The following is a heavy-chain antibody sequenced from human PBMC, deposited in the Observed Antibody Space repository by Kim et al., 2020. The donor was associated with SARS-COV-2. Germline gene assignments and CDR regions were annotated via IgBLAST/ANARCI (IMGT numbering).Heavy chain of an antibody. CDR1: GITFDSYA. J-gene: IGHJ6*02. CDR3: AKDFTVTTDYYDGMHV. Sequence: GGSLRLSCVASGITFDSYAMNWVRQAPGKGLEWVANINQVGSEKYYVDSVKGRFTISRDNAKNSLYLQMNSLRAEDTAVYYCAKDFTVTTDYYDGMHVWGQGTTVTVSS. D-gene: IGHD4-17*01. V-gene: IGHV3-7*03. CDR2: INQVGSEK.